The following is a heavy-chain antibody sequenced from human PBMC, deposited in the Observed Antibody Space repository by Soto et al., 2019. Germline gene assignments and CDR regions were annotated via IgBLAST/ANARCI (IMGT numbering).Heavy chain of an antibody. V-gene: IGHV4-34*01. Sequence: SETLSLTCAVYGGSFSGYYWSWIRQPPGKGLEWIGEINHSGSTNYNPSLKSRVTISVDTSKNQLSLKLSSVTAADTAVYYCAATIAVAGTGAYLDYWGQGTLVTVSS. D-gene: IGHD6-19*01. CDR3: AATIAVAGTGAYLDY. CDR2: INHSGST. J-gene: IGHJ4*02. CDR1: GGSFSGYY.